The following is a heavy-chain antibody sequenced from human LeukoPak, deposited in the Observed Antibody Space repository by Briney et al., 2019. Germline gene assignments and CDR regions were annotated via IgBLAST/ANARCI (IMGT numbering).Heavy chain of an antibody. J-gene: IGHJ4*02. CDR2: MNPNSGNT. CDR3: ARGSGPGNFDY. CDR1: GYTFTSYD. V-gene: IGHV1-8*03. Sequence: ASVKTSCKASGYTFTSYDINWVRQATGEGLEWMGWMNPNSGNTGYAQKFQGRVTITRNTSISTAYMELSRLRSEDTAVYYCARGSGPGNFDYWGQGTLVTVSS. D-gene: IGHD5-12*01.